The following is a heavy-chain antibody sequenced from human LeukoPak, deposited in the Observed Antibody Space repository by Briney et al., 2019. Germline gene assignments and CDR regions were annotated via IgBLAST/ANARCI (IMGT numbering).Heavy chain of an antibody. CDR3: AREIVSSNSFDN. CDR2: ISSAGGYI. V-gene: IGHV3-21*01. Sequence: GGSLRLSCAASGFTFSSYTLNWVRQAPGKGLEWVSSISSAGGYIYYADSVKGRFAISRDNAKNSLYLQMNSLRAVDTAVYYCAREIVSSNSFDNWGQGTLVTVSS. CDR1: GFTFSSYT. J-gene: IGHJ4*02. D-gene: IGHD2-2*01.